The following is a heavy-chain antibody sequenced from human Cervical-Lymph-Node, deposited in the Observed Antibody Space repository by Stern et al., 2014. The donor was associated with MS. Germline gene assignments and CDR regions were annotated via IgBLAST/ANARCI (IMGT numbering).Heavy chain of an antibody. J-gene: IGHJ3*02. Sequence: ITLKESGPTLVKPTQTLTLTCTFSGFSLSTTGVAVGWIRQPPGKALEWLGLIYWDDEKHYSPSLRSRLTISRVTSENQVVLTVTNMNPVDSATYYCAHTPYDSSGLDAFDIWGQGTMVTVSS. CDR1: GFSLSTTGVA. D-gene: IGHD3-22*01. CDR2: IYWDDEK. V-gene: IGHV2-5*02. CDR3: AHTPYDSSGLDAFDI.